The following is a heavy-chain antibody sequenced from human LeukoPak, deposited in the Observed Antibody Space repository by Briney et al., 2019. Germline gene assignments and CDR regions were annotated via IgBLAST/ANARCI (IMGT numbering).Heavy chain of an antibody. CDR2: TYYSGNT. D-gene: IGHD2-2*01. CDR1: GASISRYY. Sequence: SETVSLTCTVSGASISRYYWSWIRQPPGKGLEWIGYTYYSGNTNYNPSLKSRVTISVDTSKNQFSLKLSSVTAADTAVYYCARNKGYCSTTSCYPWFDPWGQGTLVTVSS. CDR3: ARNKGYCSTTSCYPWFDP. J-gene: IGHJ5*02. V-gene: IGHV4-59*08.